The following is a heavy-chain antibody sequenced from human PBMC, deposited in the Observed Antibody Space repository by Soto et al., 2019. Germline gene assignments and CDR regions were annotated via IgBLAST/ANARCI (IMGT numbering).Heavy chain of an antibody. CDR1: GYTFTSYG. Sequence: QVQLGQSGSEVKKPGASVKVSCKASGYTFTSYGISWVRQAPGQGREWMGWISAYNGNTNYAQKLQGRVTMTTDTSTSTAYMELRSLRSDDTAVYYCAVGISSSGWDYYFDYWGQGTLVTVSA. D-gene: IGHD6-19*01. V-gene: IGHV1-18*01. CDR3: AVGISSSGWDYYFDY. CDR2: ISAYNGNT. J-gene: IGHJ4*02.